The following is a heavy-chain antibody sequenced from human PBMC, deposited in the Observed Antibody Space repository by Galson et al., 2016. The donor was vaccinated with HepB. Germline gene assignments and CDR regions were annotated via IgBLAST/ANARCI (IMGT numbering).Heavy chain of an antibody. V-gene: IGHV3-21*01. CDR2: ISSSSSYT. D-gene: IGHD6-13*01. J-gene: IGHJ4*02. Sequence: SLRLSCAASGFTFSSYSMNWVRQAPGKGLEWVSSISSSSSYTYYADSVKGRFTISRDNAKNSLYLQMNSLRAEDTAVYYCARHSSRGGYWGQGTLVTVSS. CDR1: GFTFSSYS. CDR3: ARHSSRGGY.